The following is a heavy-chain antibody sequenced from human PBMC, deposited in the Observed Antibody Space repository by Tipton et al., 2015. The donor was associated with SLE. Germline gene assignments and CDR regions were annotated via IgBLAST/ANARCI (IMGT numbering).Heavy chain of an antibody. V-gene: IGHV4-31*02. Sequence: LRLSCTVSGASITSGGYYWSWIRQHPGKGLEWIGHICYGGSTDYNPSLISRVTILVGTSKNQFSLKLTSVTAADTAVYFCARGGVGGYDYFDYWGQGTLVTVSS. CDR3: ARGGVGGYDYFDY. D-gene: IGHD5-12*01. CDR2: ICYGGST. J-gene: IGHJ4*02. CDR1: GASITSGGYY.